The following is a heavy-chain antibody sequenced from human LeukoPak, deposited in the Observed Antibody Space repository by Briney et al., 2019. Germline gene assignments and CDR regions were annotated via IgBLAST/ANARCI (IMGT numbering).Heavy chain of an antibody. CDR3: ARDPLSGSYYVRLFDY. Sequence: PGGSLRLSCAASGFTFSSYAMHWVRQAPGKGLEWVAVISYDGSNKYYADSVKGRFTISRDNSKNTLYLQMNSLRAEDTAVYYCARDPLSGSYYVRLFDYWGQGTLVTVSS. CDR2: ISYDGSNK. V-gene: IGHV3-30-3*01. J-gene: IGHJ4*02. CDR1: GFTFSSYA. D-gene: IGHD1-26*01.